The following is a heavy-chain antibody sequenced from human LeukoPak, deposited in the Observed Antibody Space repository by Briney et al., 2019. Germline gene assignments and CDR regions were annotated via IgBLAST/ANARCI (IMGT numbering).Heavy chain of an antibody. J-gene: IGHJ4*02. CDR3: ARRAGAYSHPYDY. CDR2: IYSDNT. D-gene: IGHD4/OR15-4a*01. V-gene: IGHV3-53*01. Sequence: PGGSLRLSCTVSGFTVGSNSMSWVRPAPGKGLEWVSFIYSDNTHYSDSVKGRFTISRDNSKNTLYLQMNSLRAVDTAVYYCARRAGAYSHPYDYWGQGTLVTVSS. CDR1: GFTVGSNS.